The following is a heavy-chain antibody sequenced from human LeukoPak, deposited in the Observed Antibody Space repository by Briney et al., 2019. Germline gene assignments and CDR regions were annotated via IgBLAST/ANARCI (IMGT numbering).Heavy chain of an antibody. Sequence: GGSLRLSCAASGFTFSNSAMSWVRQAPGKGLEWVSTLSGSGITTYYADSVKGRFTISRDNAKNSLYLQMNSLRAEDTAVYYCAKSAVAGTDYYGMDVWGQGTTVTVSS. CDR1: GFTFSNSA. CDR3: AKSAVAGTDYYGMDV. CDR2: LSGSGITT. D-gene: IGHD6-19*01. J-gene: IGHJ6*02. V-gene: IGHV3-23*01.